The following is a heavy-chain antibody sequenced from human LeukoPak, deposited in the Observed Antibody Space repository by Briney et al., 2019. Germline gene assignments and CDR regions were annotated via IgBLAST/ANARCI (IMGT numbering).Heavy chain of an antibody. V-gene: IGHV3-74*01. CDR3: ARDPHRGGSYYDSSGEKGVSDY. CDR2: MNSDGSST. Sequence: PGGSLRLSCAASGFTFSNYWMHWVRQAPGKGLVWVSRMNSDGSSTSYADSVKGRFTISRDNSKNTLYLQMNSLRAEDTAVYYCARDPHRGGSYYDSSGEKGVSDYWGQGTLVTVSS. CDR1: GFTFSNYW. J-gene: IGHJ4*02. D-gene: IGHD3-22*01.